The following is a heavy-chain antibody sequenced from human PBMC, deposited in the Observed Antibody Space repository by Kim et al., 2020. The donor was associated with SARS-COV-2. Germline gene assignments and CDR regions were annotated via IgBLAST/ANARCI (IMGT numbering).Heavy chain of an antibody. CDR2: INSVGSTT. J-gene: IGHJ4*02. CDR1: GFTFNTYW. D-gene: IGHD2-2*01. Sequence: GGSLRLSCAASGFTFNTYWMHWVRQVPGKGLFWVSYINSVGSTTKYADSVRGRFTISRDNAKNTVYLQMNSLRVEDTAVYYCAREGSSTYDYWGQGTLVT. V-gene: IGHV3-74*03. CDR3: AREGSSTYDY.